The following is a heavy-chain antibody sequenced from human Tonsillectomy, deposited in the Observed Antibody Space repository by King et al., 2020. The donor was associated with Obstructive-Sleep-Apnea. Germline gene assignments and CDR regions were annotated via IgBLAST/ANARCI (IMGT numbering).Heavy chain of an antibody. Sequence: VQLVESGGGLVQPGRSLRLSCVVSGSPFGDFGMHWVRQAPGKGLEWVSGISWNSGHIVYADSVKGRFTISRDNAKNSLYLQMNSLRREDAALYYCAKDIGNGRTPNYFNHWGQGALVTVSS. J-gene: IGHJ4*02. CDR3: AKDIGNGRTPNYFNH. CDR1: GSPFGDFG. V-gene: IGHV3-9*01. CDR2: ISWNSGHI. D-gene: IGHD1-1*01.